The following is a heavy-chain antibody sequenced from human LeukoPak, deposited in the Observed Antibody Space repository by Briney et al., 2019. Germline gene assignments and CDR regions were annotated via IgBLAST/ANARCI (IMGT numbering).Heavy chain of an antibody. CDR1: GFTFSSYS. V-gene: IGHV3-21*01. D-gene: IGHD1-26*01. CDR3: ARAPSGSYYFDY. J-gene: IGHJ4*02. CDR2: ISSSSSYI. Sequence: GGSLRLSCAASGFTFSSYSMNWVRQAPGKGLEWVSSISSSSSYIYYADSVKGRFTISRDNAKNSLYLQMNSLRAEDTAVYYCARAPSGSYYFDYWGQGTLVTVSS.